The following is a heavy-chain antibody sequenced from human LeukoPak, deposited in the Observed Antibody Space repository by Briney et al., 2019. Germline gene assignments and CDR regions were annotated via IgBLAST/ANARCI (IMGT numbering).Heavy chain of an antibody. Sequence: SSETLSLTCTVSGGSISSSSYYWGWIRQPPGKGLEWIGSIYYSGSTYYNPSLKSRVTISVDTSKNQFSLKLSSVTAADTAVYYCARRGVGYCSSTCCLYWFDPWGQGTLVTVSS. V-gene: IGHV4-39*01. CDR2: IYYSGST. CDR3: ARRGVGYCSSTCCLYWFDP. J-gene: IGHJ5*02. D-gene: IGHD2-2*01. CDR1: GGSISSSSYY.